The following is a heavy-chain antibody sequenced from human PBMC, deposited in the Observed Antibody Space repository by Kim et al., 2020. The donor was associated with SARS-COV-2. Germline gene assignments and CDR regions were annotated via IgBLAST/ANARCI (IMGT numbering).Heavy chain of an antibody. Sequence: GGSLRLSCAASGFTFSNSGMHWVRQAPGKGLEWVAVIIHDGSQTFYTDSVKGRFTVSRDNSKNTLSLQMNSLRPEYTALYYCVKGDHWLGPCHSWGQGTLVTVSS. V-gene: IGHV3-30*18. CDR3: VKGDHWLGPCHS. CDR2: IIHDGSQT. D-gene: IGHD6-19*01. CDR1: GFTFSNSG. J-gene: IGHJ4*02.